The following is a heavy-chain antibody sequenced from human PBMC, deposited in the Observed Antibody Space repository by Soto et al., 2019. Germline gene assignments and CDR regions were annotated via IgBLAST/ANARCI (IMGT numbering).Heavy chain of an antibody. CDR1: GYTFTSYA. CDR2: INAGNGNT. D-gene: IGHD5-18*01. CDR3: ARSPGYSYGDY. V-gene: IGHV1-3*01. J-gene: IGHJ4*02. Sequence: GASVKVSCKASGYTFTSYAMHWVRQAPGQRLEWMGWINAGNGNTKYSQKFQGRVTITRDTSASTAYMELSSLRSEDTAVCYCARSPGYSYGDYWGQGTLVTVSS.